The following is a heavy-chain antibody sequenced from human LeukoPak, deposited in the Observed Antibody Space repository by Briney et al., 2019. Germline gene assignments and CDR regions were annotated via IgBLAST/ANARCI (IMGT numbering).Heavy chain of an antibody. V-gene: IGHV4-59*01. J-gene: IGHJ4*02. CDR1: GGSISSNY. Sequence: SETLSLTCTVSGGSISSNYWSWIRQPPGKGLEWIGEINHSGSTNYNPSLKSRVTISVDTSKNQFSLKLSSVTAADTAVYYCASVRDGYNSRDFFYFDYWGQGTLVTVSS. CDR3: ASVRDGYNSRDFFYFDY. D-gene: IGHD5-24*01. CDR2: INHSGST.